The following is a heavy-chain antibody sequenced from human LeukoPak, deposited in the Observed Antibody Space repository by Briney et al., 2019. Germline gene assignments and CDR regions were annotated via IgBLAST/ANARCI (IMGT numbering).Heavy chain of an antibody. D-gene: IGHD6-6*01. CDR1: GFTFSSYW. CDR3: ARDTPLDMSSSGKFDY. Sequence: GGSLRLSCAASGFTFSSYWMSWVRQAPGKGLEWVANIQQDGSKKYYVDSVKGRFTISRDNAKNSLYLQMDSLRAEDTAVYYCARDTPLDMSSSGKFDYWGQGTLVTVSS. J-gene: IGHJ4*02. CDR2: IQQDGSKK. V-gene: IGHV3-7*01.